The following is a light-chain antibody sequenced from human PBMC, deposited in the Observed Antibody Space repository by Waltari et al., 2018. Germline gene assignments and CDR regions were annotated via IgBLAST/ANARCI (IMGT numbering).Light chain of an antibody. Sequence: QSALTQPASVSGSPGQSITISCTGTSSDVGGYNYVSWYQQHPGKAPNLMIYDVSNRPSGVSDRFSGSKSANTASLTISGLQAEDEANYYCSSYASSSSVVFGGGTKLTVL. CDR2: DVS. V-gene: IGLV2-14*01. CDR3: SSYASSSSVV. J-gene: IGLJ2*01. CDR1: SSDVGGYNY.